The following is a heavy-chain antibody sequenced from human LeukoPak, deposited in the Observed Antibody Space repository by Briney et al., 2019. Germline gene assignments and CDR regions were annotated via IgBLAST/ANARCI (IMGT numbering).Heavy chain of an antibody. V-gene: IGHV4-59*08. J-gene: IGHJ5*02. D-gene: IGHD7-27*01. CDR1: GGSISSYY. CDR2: IYYSGST. Sequence: SETLSLTCTVSGGSISSYYWSWIRQPPGKGLEWIGYIYYSGSTNYNPSLKSRVTISVDTSKNQFSLKLSSVTAADTAVYYCAGHGAALTGWFDPWGQGTLVTVSS. CDR3: AGHGAALTGWFDP.